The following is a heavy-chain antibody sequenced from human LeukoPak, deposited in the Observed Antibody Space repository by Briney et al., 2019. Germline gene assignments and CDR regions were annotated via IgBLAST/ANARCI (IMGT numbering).Heavy chain of an antibody. Sequence: ASVKVSCKASGGTFSSYAISWVRQAPGQGLEWMGGIIPIFGTANYAQKFQGRVTITTDESTSTAYMELSSLRSEDTAVYYYASFGFGNYADNWFDPWGQGTLVTVSS. CDR2: IIPIFGTA. CDR3: ASFGFGNYADNWFDP. J-gene: IGHJ5*02. CDR1: GGTFSSYA. V-gene: IGHV1-69*05. D-gene: IGHD4-11*01.